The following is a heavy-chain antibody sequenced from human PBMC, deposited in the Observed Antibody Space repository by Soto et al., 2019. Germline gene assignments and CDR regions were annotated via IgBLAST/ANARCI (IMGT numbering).Heavy chain of an antibody. D-gene: IGHD1-26*01. CDR2: IYHSGST. CDR1: GGSISNSNW. CDR3: AHRPIVGAAI. J-gene: IGHJ4*01. V-gene: IGHV4-4*02. Sequence: QVQLKESGPGLVKPSGTLSLTCGVFGGSISNSNWWTWVRQPPGKGLEWIGEIYHSGSTNYNSSLMSRVTISLDTVNDQFSLKLTSVPAADTAVYYCAHRPIVGAAIWGHGTLVTVSS.